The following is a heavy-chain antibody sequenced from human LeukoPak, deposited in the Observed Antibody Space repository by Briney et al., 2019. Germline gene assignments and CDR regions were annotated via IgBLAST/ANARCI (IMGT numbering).Heavy chain of an antibody. J-gene: IGHJ5*02. V-gene: IGHV4-38-2*02. D-gene: IGHD3-10*01. Sequence: SETLSLTCTVSGYSISSGYYRGWIRQPPGKGLEWIGSIYHSGSTYYNPSLKSRVTISVDTSKNQFSLKLSSVTAADTAVYYCARDYYGSGSYYNVRWFDPWGQGTLVTVSS. CDR2: IYHSGST. CDR3: ARDYYGSGSYYNVRWFDP. CDR1: GYSISSGYY.